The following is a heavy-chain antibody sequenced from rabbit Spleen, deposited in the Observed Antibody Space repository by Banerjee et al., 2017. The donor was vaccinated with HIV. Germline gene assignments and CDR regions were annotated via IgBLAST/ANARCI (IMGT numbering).Heavy chain of an antibody. CDR2: IYTRDGST. Sequence: QEQLEESGGGLVKPGGSLTLTCKASGIDFSNYFYMYWVRQAPGKGLELIAWIYTRDGSTYYASWVNGRFTISKTSSTTVTLQMNSLTTADTATYFCARSYIGDIGWNFSLWGPGTLVTVS. CDR3: ARSYIGDIGWNFSL. D-gene: IGHD2-1*01. CDR1: GIDFSNYFY. J-gene: IGHJ6*01. V-gene: IGHV1S43*01.